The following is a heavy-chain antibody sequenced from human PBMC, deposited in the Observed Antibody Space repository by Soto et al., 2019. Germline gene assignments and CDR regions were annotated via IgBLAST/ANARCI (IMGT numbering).Heavy chain of an antibody. V-gene: IGHV3-30*03. J-gene: IGHJ4*02. CDR3: ARAGGLLLDY. D-gene: IGHD2-15*01. CDR2: ISYDGSNK. CDR1: GFTFSSYG. Sequence: QVQLVESGGGVVQPGRSLRLSCAASGFTFSSYGMHWVRQAPGKGLEWVAVISYDGSNKYYADSVKDRFTISRGNSKNTLYLEMNSLRAEDTAVYYCARAGGLLLDYWGQGTLVTVSS.